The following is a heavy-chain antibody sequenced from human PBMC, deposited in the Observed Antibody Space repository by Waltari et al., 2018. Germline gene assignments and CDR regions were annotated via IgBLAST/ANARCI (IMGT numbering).Heavy chain of an antibody. CDR3: ASRGYCSSTSCYPIGDSGDWYFDL. J-gene: IGHJ2*01. CDR1: GFTFSSYA. D-gene: IGHD2-2*01. Sequence: EVQLLESGGGLVQPGGSLRLSCAASGFTFSSYAMSWVRQAPGKGLEWVSAISGSGGSTYYADSVKGRFTISRDNSKNTLYLQMNSLRAEDTAVYYCASRGYCSSTSCYPIGDSGDWYFDLWGRGTLVTVSS. CDR2: ISGSGGST. V-gene: IGHV3-23*01.